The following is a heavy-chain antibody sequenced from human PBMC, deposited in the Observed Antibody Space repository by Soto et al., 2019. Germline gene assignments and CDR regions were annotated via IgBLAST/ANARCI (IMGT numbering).Heavy chain of an antibody. CDR1: GGSFTSNNW. V-gene: IGHV4-4*02. D-gene: IGHD1-7*01. CDR3: ASRDPGTSVDY. J-gene: IGHJ4*02. Sequence: QVQLQESGPGLVKPSGTLSLTCAVSGGSFTSNNWWTWVRQPPGQGLEWIGEIYRTGSTNYNPSLKSIVTISLDKAENQFSLKVPSLTAADTAVYYCASRDPGTSVDYWGQGTLVTVSS. CDR2: IYRTGST.